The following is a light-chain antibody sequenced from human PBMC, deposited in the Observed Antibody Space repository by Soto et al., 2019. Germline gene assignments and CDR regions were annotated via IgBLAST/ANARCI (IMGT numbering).Light chain of an antibody. Sequence: EIVLTQSPGTLSLSPGERAPLSCRASQTVDRNYLAWYQHLPGQPPRLLIYGASSRAAGIPDRFSGSGSGTDFTITISRLELEDFAVYYCQQCGSSPITFGQGTRLEI. CDR2: GAS. V-gene: IGKV3-20*01. J-gene: IGKJ5*01. CDR1: QTVDRNY. CDR3: QQCGSSPIT.